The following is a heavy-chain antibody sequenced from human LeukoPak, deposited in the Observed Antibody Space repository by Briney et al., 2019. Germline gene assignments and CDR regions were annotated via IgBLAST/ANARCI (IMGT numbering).Heavy chain of an antibody. D-gene: IGHD3-10*01. J-gene: IGHJ4*02. CDR1: GFTLSSYA. V-gene: IGHV3-23*01. CDR3: AKNVLLWFGESSYFDY. Sequence: GGSLRLSCAASGFTLSSYAMSWVRQAPGKGLEWVSAISGSGGSTYYADSVKGRFTISRDNSKNTLYLQMNSLRAEDTAVYYCAKNVLLWFGESSYFDYWGQGTLVTVSS. CDR2: ISGSGGST.